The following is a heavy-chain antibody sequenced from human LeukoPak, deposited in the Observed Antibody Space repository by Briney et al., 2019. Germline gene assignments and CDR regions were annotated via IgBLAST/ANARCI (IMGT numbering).Heavy chain of an antibody. CDR1: GGSISSHY. CDR2: IYYSGST. V-gene: IGHV4-59*11. J-gene: IGHJ6*03. D-gene: IGHD4-11*01. CDR3: ARDSRDYSNYLTAYYYYYYMDV. Sequence: SETLSLTCTVSGGSISSHYWSWIRQPPGKGLEWIGNIYYSGSTNYNPSLKSRVTISVDTSKNQFSLKLSSVTAADTAVYYCARDSRDYSNYLTAYYYYYYMDVWGKGTTVTVSS.